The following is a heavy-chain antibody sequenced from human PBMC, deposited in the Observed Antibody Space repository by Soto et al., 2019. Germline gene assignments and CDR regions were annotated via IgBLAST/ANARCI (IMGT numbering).Heavy chain of an antibody. CDR3: TTDLWRIAVVVGSTGYFNP. CDR2: IKSKSDGGTT. J-gene: IGHJ5*02. CDR1: GFTFSDAW. Sequence: GGSLRLSCAASGFTFSDAWMSWVRRAPGKGLDWVGRIKSKSDGGTTEYAAPVRGRFTISRDDSKNTLYLQMNSLKTEDTAVYYCTTDLWRIAVVVGSTGYFNPWGQGTPVTVSS. D-gene: IGHD2-15*01. V-gene: IGHV3-15*01.